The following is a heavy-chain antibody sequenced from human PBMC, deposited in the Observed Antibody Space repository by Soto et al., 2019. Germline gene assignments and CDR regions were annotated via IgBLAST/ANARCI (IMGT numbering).Heavy chain of an antibody. V-gene: IGHV3-21*01. CDR1: GFTFSSYS. Sequence: EVQLVESGGGLVKTGGSLRRSCAASGFTFSSYSMNWVRQAPGKGLEWVSSISSSSSYVYYADSVKGRFTISRDNAKNSLYLQMNSLTAEDTAVYYCARDRHETTALAPYNWFESWGQGTLVTVSS. D-gene: IGHD1-1*01. CDR2: ISSSSSYV. J-gene: IGHJ5*01. CDR3: ARDRHETTALAPYNWFES.